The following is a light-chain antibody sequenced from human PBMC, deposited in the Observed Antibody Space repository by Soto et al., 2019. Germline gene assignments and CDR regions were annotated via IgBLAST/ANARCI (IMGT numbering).Light chain of an antibody. V-gene: IGKV3D-15*01. CDR1: QSVSTF. CDR3: QQYNNWPPWK. J-gene: IGKJ1*01. Sequence: EIVLTQSPATLSLSPGERATLSCRASQSVSTFLAWYQQRPGQPPRVLIHDATRRATGIPARFSGSGSGTEFTLTISSLQSEDFAVYYCQQYNNWPPWKFGQGTKVDIK. CDR2: DAT.